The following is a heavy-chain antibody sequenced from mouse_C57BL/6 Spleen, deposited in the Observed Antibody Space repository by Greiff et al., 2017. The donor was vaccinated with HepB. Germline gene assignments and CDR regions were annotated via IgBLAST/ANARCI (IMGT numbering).Heavy chain of an antibody. V-gene: IGHV5-4*01. CDR2: ISDGGSYT. CDR1: GFTFSSYA. CDR3: ARARTGFDY. J-gene: IGHJ2*01. Sequence: EVQRVESGGGLVKPGGSLKLSCAASGFTFSSYAMSWVRQTPEKRLEWVATISDGGSYTYYPDNVKGRFTISRDNAKNNLYLQMSHLKSEDTAMYYCARARTGFDYWGQGTTLTVSS. D-gene: IGHD4-1*01.